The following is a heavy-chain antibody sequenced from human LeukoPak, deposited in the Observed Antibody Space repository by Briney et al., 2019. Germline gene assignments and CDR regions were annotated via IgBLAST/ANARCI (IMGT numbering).Heavy chain of an antibody. CDR1: GGSISSYY. CDR2: IYTSGST. Sequence: SETLSLTCTVSGGSISSYYWSWIRQPAGKGLEWIGRIYTSGSTYYNPSLKSRVTISVDTSKNQFSLKLSSVTAADTAVYYCASLRDGYNYIGYWGQGTLVTVSS. CDR3: ASLRDGYNYIGY. V-gene: IGHV4-4*07. J-gene: IGHJ4*02. D-gene: IGHD5-24*01.